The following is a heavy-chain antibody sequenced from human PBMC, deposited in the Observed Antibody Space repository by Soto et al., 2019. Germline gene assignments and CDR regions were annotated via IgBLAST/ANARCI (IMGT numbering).Heavy chain of an antibody. CDR3: AKEPIRGTIYNGLDV. V-gene: IGHV3-30*18. J-gene: IGHJ6*02. D-gene: IGHD1-7*01. Sequence: QVQLVESGGGVVQPGRSLRLSCAASGFTFSSYGMHWVRQAPGKGLEWVAVIANDGTNRYYVDSVKGRFTISRDNSKNMLYLQMNSLRAEDTAVYFCAKEPIRGTIYNGLDVCGQGTTVTASS. CDR1: GFTFSSYG. CDR2: IANDGTNR.